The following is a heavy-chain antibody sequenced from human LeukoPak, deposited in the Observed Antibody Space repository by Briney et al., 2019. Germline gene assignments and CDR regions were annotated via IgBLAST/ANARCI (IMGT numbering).Heavy chain of an antibody. CDR3: ARDDCSTSSCQKHQNWFDP. Sequence: RPGGSLRLSCAASGFNFSNYAMHWVRQAPGKGLEWVSLMSYSGNTKYYAESMKGRFTISRDNAENSLYLQMNGLRAEDTAVYYCARDDCSTSSCQKHQNWFDPWGQGTLVTVSS. J-gene: IGHJ5*02. V-gene: IGHV3-30*07. CDR2: MSYSGNTK. CDR1: GFNFSNYA. D-gene: IGHD2-2*01.